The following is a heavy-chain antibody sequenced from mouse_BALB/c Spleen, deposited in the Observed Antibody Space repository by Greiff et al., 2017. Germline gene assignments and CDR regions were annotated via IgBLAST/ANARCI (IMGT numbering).Heavy chain of an antibody. Sequence: EVKLMESGGDLVKPGGSLKLSCAASGFTFSSYGMSWVRQTPDKRLEWVATISSGGSYTYYPDSVKGRFTISRDNAKNTLYLQMSSLKSEDTAMYYCARTTSYAMDYWGQGTSVTVAS. V-gene: IGHV5-6*01. J-gene: IGHJ4*01. CDR3: ARTTSYAMDY. CDR1: GFTFSSYG. CDR2: ISSGGSYT. D-gene: IGHD1-1*01.